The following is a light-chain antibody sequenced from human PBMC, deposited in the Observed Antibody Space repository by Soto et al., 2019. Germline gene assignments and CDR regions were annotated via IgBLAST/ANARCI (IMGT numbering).Light chain of an antibody. V-gene: IGLV1-51*02. Sequence: QSVLTQPPSVSAAPGQKVIISCSGSSSNIGNNIVSWYQQLPGTAPKLLIYEDNKRPSGIPDRFSGSKSGTSATLGITGLQTGDEAEYYCASWDSSLSGGVFGGGTPLTVL. CDR1: SSNIGNNI. CDR3: ASWDSSLSGGV. J-gene: IGLJ2*01. CDR2: EDN.